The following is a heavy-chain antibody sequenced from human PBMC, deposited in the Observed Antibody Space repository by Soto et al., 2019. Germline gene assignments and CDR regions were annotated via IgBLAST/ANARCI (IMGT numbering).Heavy chain of an antibody. J-gene: IGHJ6*02. V-gene: IGHV1-46*01. CDR2: INPSGGST. CDR3: ARGGEDIVVVPADYGMDV. D-gene: IGHD2-2*01. CDR1: GYTFTSYY. Sequence: ASVKVSCKASGYTFTSYYMHWVRQAPGQGLEWMGIINPSGGSTSYAQKIQGRVTMTRDTSTSTVYMELSSLGSEDTAVYYCARGGEDIVVVPADYGMDVWGQGTTVTVSS.